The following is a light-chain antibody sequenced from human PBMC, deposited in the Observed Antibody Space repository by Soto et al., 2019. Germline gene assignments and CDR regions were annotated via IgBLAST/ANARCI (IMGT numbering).Light chain of an antibody. J-gene: IGKJ1*01. Sequence: DVQMTQSPSTLSASVRDRVTITCRASQSITSWLAWYQQKPGKAPKLLIYKASSLESGVPPRFSGSGSGTEFTLTISSLQPDDFATYYCQHYNTYSGGTFGQGTKVEIK. V-gene: IGKV1-5*03. CDR2: KAS. CDR1: QSITSW. CDR3: QHYNTYSGGT.